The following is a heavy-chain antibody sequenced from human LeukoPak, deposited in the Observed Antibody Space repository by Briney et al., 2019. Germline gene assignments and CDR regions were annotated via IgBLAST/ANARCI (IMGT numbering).Heavy chain of an antibody. J-gene: IGHJ5*02. CDR3: AKGAGDTNWFDP. D-gene: IGHD2-21*01. CDR1: GDSVSSNTAA. V-gene: IGHV6-1*01. Sequence: SQTLSLTCAISGDSVSSNTAAWNWIRQSPSRGLEWLGRTYYRSKWFNHYALSVRSRIIINPNTSKNQFSLHLNSVTPEDTAVYYCAKGAGDTNWFDPWGQGTLVTVSS. CDR2: TYYRSKWFN.